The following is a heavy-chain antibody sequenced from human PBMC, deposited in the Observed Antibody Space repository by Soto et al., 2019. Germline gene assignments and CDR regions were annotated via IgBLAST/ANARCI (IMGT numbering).Heavy chain of an antibody. CDR3: TKDISTGRPHRYGMDV. CDR2: ISGSGGST. CDR1: GFTFSSYA. Sequence: PGESLRLSCAASGFTFSSYALRWVRQAPGKGLEWVSAISGSGGSTYYADSVKGRFTISRDNSKNTLYLQMNSLRAEDTAVYYFTKDISTGRPHRYGMDVWGQGTTVTVSS. V-gene: IGHV3-23*01. D-gene: IGHD3-10*01. J-gene: IGHJ6*02.